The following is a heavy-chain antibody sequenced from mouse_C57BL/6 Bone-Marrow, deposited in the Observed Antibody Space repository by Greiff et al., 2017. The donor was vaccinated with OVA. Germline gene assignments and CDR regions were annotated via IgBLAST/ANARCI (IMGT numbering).Heavy chain of an antibody. V-gene: IGHV1-50*01. Sequence: QVQLKQPGAELVKPGASVKLSCKASGYTFTSYWMQWVKQRPGQGLEWIGEIDPSDSYTNYNQKFKVKATLTVDTSSSTAYMQLSSLTSEDSAVYYCARRGDFDYWGQGTTLTVSS. J-gene: IGHJ2*01. CDR3: ARRGDFDY. CDR1: GYTFTSYW. CDR2: IDPSDSYT.